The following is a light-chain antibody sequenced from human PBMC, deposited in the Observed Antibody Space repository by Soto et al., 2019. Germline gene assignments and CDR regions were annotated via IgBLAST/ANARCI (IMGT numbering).Light chain of an antibody. CDR1: QSISSW. Sequence: DIPMTQAPSSLSSSLGDGVTITCRASQSISSWLAWYQQKPGKAPKLLIYDASSLESGVPSRFSGSGSGTEFTLTISSLQPDDFATYYCQQYNRWTFGQGTKVDI. CDR3: QQYNRWT. J-gene: IGKJ1*01. V-gene: IGKV1-5*01. CDR2: DAS.